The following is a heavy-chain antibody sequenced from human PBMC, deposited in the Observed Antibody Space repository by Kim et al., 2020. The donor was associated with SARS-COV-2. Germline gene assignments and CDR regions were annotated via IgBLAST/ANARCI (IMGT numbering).Heavy chain of an antibody. Sequence: GGSLRLSCVVSGFTFSNYEMNWYRQAPGKGLEWLSYTTTTGGVIFYADPVKGRLTTFRDNARNSLYLQMNSLRAEDTALYYCARELVSTGGDACDAWGQGTMVT. V-gene: IGHV3-48*03. D-gene: IGHD2-8*01. CDR2: TTTTGGVI. J-gene: IGHJ3*01. CDR1: GFTFSNYE. CDR3: ARELVSTGGDACDA.